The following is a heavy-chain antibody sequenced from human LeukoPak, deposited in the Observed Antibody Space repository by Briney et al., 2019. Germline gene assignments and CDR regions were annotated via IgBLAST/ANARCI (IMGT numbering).Heavy chain of an antibody. CDR1: GGSISSYY. V-gene: IGHV4-59*01. CDR3: ARAGRRSVQLPPLLYFDY. Sequence: SETLSLTCTVSGGSISSYYWSWIRQPPGKGLEWIGYIYYSGSTNYNPSLKSRVTISVDTSKNQFPLKLSSVTAADTAVYYCARAGRRSVQLPPLLYFDYWGQGTLVTVSS. D-gene: IGHD2-2*01. CDR2: IYYSGST. J-gene: IGHJ4*02.